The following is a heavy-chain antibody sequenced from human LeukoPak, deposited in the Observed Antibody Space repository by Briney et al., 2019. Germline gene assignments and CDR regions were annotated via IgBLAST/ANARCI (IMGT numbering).Heavy chain of an antibody. CDR3: AKTFNDSSGWYDY. Sequence: GGSLRLSCAASGFTFSSYGMHWVRQAPGKGLEWVAVISYDGSNKYYADSVKGRFTISGDNSKNTLYLQMNSLRAEDTAVYYCAKTFNDSSGWYDYWGQGTLVTVSS. CDR1: GFTFSSYG. CDR2: ISYDGSNK. J-gene: IGHJ4*02. D-gene: IGHD6-19*01. V-gene: IGHV3-30*18.